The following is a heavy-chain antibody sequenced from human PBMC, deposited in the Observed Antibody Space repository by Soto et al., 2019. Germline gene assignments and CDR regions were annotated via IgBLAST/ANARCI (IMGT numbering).Heavy chain of an antibody. D-gene: IGHD4-4*01. V-gene: IGHV1-69*12. CDR2: IIPIFGTA. J-gene: IGHJ4*02. CDR3: AGGVGSKYNPEVPFDY. Sequence: QVQLVQSGAEVKKPGSSVKVSCKASGGTFSSYAISWVRQAPGQGLEWMGGIIPIFGTANYAQKFQGRVTITADECTSTAYMGLSSLRSEYTAVYYCAGGVGSKYNPEVPFDYWGQGTLVTVSS. CDR1: GGTFSSYA.